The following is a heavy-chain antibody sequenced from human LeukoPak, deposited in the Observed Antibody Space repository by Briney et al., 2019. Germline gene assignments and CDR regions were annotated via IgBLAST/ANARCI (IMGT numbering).Heavy chain of an antibody. CDR3: ARGGEGYKGDAFEG. J-gene: IGHJ3*01. CDR2: IYNSATT. Sequence: PSETLSLTCTVSDDSIRSHYCAWIRQPPGKALEWIGHIYNSATTDYNPSFKSRVTISLDTSKKQFSLKMTSVTALDSAVYYCARGGEGYKGDAFEGWGLGRAVTASS. D-gene: IGHD5-24*01. V-gene: IGHV4-59*11. CDR1: DDSIRSHY.